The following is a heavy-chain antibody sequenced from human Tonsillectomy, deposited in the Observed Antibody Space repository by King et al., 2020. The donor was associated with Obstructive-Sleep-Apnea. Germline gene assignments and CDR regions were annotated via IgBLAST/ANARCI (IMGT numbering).Heavy chain of an antibody. J-gene: IGHJ3*02. CDR3: TRVLRVSSDYPRCYVFDI. CDR2: INTIGGGT. Sequence: QLVQSGAEVKKPGASVKLSCKASGYNFNSHYMHWVRQAPGQGLQWLGIINTIGGGTTYARTFQGRVSLTSDTSTSTDHMDLSSQRSEDTDVYYCTRVLRVSSDYPRCYVFDIWGQGTVVTVAS. D-gene: IGHD3-22*01. V-gene: IGHV1-46*02. CDR1: GYNFNSHY.